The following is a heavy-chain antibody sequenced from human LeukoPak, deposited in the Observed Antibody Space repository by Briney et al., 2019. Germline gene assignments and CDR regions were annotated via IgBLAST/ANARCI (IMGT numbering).Heavy chain of an antibody. CDR1: GFTVSSSY. Sequence: GGSLRLSCAASGFTVSSSYMYWVRQAPGKGLEWVSFFYRGDSTYYADSAKGRFTISRDNSKNTLYLQMNSLRAEDTAVYYCASIVPFFDYWGQGTLVTVSS. CDR3: ASIVPFFDY. D-gene: IGHD3-16*02. J-gene: IGHJ4*02. CDR2: FYRGDST. V-gene: IGHV3-53*01.